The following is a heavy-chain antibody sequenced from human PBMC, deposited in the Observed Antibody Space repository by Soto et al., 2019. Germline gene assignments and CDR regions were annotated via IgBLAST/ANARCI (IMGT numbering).Heavy chain of an antibody. V-gene: IGHV3-30*18. D-gene: IGHD3-3*01. CDR3: SKDLTIFGVCTFDP. CDR2: ISYVGNDK. CDR1: GFTFSRYA. J-gene: IGHJ5*02. Sequence: QVQLVESGGGVVQPGRSLRLSCAASGFTFSRYALHWVRQAPGKGLEWVAVISYVGNDKYYADSVKGRFTISRDNSKNTLYLQMNSLRAEDTAVYYCSKDLTIFGVCTFDPWGQGTLVTVSS.